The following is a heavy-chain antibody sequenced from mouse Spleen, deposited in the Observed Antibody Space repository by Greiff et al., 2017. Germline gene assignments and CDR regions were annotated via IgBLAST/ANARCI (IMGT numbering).Heavy chain of an antibody. CDR3: TRNGNYTEYYFDY. J-gene: IGHJ2*01. CDR1: GYTFTDYE. CDR2: IDPETGGT. Sequence: VQLQQSGAELVRPGASVTLSCKASGYTFTDYEMHWVKQTPVHGLEWIGAIDPETGGTAYNQKFKGKAILTADKSSSTAYMELRSLTSEDSAVYYCTRNGNYTEYYFDYWGQGTTLTVSS. V-gene: IGHV1-15*01. D-gene: IGHD2-1*01.